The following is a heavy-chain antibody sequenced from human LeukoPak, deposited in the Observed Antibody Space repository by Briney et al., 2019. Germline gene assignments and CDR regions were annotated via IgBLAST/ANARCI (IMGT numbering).Heavy chain of an antibody. D-gene: IGHD3-9*01. CDR2: IWYDGSNK. CDR3: ARVTYYDILTGYYNGDFDLDV. CDR1: GFTFSSYG. V-gene: IGHV3-33*01. J-gene: IGHJ6*02. Sequence: GGSLRLSCAASGFTFSSYGMHWVRQAPGKGLEWVAVIWYDGSNKYYADSVKGRFTISRDNSKNTLYLQMNSLRAEDTAVYYCARVTYYDILTGYYNGDFDLDVWGQGTTVTVSS.